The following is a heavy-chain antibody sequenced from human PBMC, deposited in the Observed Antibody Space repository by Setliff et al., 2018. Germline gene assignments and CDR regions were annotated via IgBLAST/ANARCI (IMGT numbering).Heavy chain of an antibody. Sequence: PSETLSLTCTVSGGSINSMSYYWGWIRQPPGKGLEWIGSIYHSGSSYYNPSLRSRVTITVDTSKNQFSLILRSVTAADTAVYYCERGRMRGRCRGSSCTYDPFDIWGQGTPVTVSS. CDR3: ERGRMRGRCRGSSCTYDPFDI. J-gene: IGHJ3*02. V-gene: IGHV4-39*07. D-gene: IGHD2-2*01. CDR1: GGSINSMSYY. CDR2: IYHSGSS.